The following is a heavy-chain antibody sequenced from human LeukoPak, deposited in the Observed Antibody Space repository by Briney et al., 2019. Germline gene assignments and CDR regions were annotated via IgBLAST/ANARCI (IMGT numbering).Heavy chain of an antibody. D-gene: IGHD2-2*01. CDR1: GFTFSSYG. CDR3: AKDISSTITFDI. J-gene: IGHJ3*02. V-gene: IGHV3-30*02. CDR2: IRYDGSNK. Sequence: PGGSLRLSCAASGFTFSSYGMHWVRQAPGKGLEWVAFIRYDGSNKYYADSVKGLFTISRDNSKNTLYLQMNSLRAEDTAVYYCAKDISSTITFDIWGQGTMVTVSS.